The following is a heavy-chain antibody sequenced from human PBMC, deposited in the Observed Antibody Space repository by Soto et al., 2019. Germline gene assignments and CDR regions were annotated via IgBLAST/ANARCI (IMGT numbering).Heavy chain of an antibody. Sequence: EVQLVESGGDLVQPGGSLRLSCAASGFTFSSYEMNWIRQAPGKGREWVSYISSSGTTVHYEDSVKGRFTLSRDNAKNSLFLQMNSLRAEDTALYYCARAGVYWGQGTLVTVSS. CDR2: ISSSGTTV. CDR3: ARAGVY. V-gene: IGHV3-48*03. D-gene: IGHD2-8*01. CDR1: GFTFSSYE. J-gene: IGHJ4*02.